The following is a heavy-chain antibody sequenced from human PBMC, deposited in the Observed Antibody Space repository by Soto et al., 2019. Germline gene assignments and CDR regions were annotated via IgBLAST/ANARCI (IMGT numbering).Heavy chain of an antibody. V-gene: IGHV3-23*01. CDR2: ISGSGDNT. Sequence: PGGSPRPPRAVSGFTLDRCCISWVLPAQGQGLEWVSTISGSGDNTHYADSVKGRFTISRDNSKNTLYLQMDTLRAEDTAIYYCAKDVGQPAFFDYWGQGILVTVSS. CDR3: AKDVGQPAFFDY. CDR1: GFTLDRCC. J-gene: IGHJ4*02. D-gene: IGHD2-15*01.